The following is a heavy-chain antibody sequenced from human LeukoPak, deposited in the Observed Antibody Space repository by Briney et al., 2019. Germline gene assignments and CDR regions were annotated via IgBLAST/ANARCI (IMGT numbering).Heavy chain of an antibody. J-gene: IGHJ4*02. Sequence: GGSLRLSCAASGFTVSRYYISWVRQAPGKGLEWVSVIYSGGSTYYADSVKGRFTISGDNSKNTLYLQMNSLRAEDTAVYYCARGDSVVTAAYWGQGTLVTVSS. V-gene: IGHV3-53*01. CDR3: ARGDSVVTAAY. CDR2: IYSGGST. CDR1: GFTVSRYY. D-gene: IGHD2-21*02.